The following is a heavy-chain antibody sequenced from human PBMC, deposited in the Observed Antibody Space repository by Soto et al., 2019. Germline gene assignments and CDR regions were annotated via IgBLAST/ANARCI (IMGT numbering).Heavy chain of an antibody. D-gene: IGHD2-21*01. CDR2: INADGSGT. J-gene: IGHJ6*01. Sequence: AXGSLRLSCVDSVFDFSSHWMHWVRQVPGKGLVWVSRINADGSGTAYANSVRGRFTISRDNAKSTLYLEMNSLRAEATAVYYCVSEGPYAGSAIYKNYHYGLDVWHQETTVTVSS. CDR3: VSEGPYAGSAIYKNYHYGLDV. V-gene: IGHV3-74*03. CDR1: VFDFSSHW.